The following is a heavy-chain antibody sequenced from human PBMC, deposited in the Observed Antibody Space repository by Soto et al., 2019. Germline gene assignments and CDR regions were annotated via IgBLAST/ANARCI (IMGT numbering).Heavy chain of an antibody. J-gene: IGHJ4*03. D-gene: IGHD5-18*01. V-gene: IGHV6-1*01. CDR2: TFYRSKWYS. Sequence: SQTLSLTCAISGDSVSTNSATWNWIRQSPSRGLEWLGRTFYRSKWYSDYAVSVKSRITFNPDTSKNQFSLQLNSVTPEDTAVDSCARPHGYNFGYSDYWAPEPLVTVPQ. CDR3: ARPHGYNFGYSDY. CDR1: GDSVSTNSAT.